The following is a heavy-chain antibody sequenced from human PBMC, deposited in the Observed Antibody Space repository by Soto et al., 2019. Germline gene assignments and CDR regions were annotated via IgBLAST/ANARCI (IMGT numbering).Heavy chain of an antibody. D-gene: IGHD3-22*01. Sequence: NPSETLSLTCTVSGGSISSYYWSWIRQPAGKGLEWIGRIYTSGSTNYNPSLKSRVTMSVNTSKNQFSLKLSSVTAADTAVYYCARESSGYPYYYGMDVWGQGTTVTVSS. CDR3: ARESSGYPYYYGMDV. CDR1: GGSISSYY. J-gene: IGHJ6*02. CDR2: IYTSGST. V-gene: IGHV4-4*07.